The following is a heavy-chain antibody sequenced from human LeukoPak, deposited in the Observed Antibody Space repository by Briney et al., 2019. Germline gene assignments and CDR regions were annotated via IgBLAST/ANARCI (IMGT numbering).Heavy chain of an antibody. D-gene: IGHD4-17*01. CDR1: GFTFSDYY. CDR2: ISSSGSTI. Sequence: GSLRLSCAASGFTFSDYYMSWIRQAPGKGLEWVSYISSSGSTIYYADSVKGRFTISRDNAKNSLYLQMNSLRAEDTAVYYCVLDGDSYYYYGMDVWGQGTTVTVSS. J-gene: IGHJ6*02. CDR3: VLDGDSYYYYGMDV. V-gene: IGHV3-11*01.